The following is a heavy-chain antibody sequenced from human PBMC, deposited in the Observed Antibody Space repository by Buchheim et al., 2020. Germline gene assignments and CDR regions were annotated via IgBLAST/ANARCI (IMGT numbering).Heavy chain of an antibody. J-gene: IGHJ4*02. Sequence: QVQLVESGGGVVQPGRSLRLSCAASGFTFSTYGMHWVRQAPGKGLEWVAVISYDGSNKYYVDSVKGRFTISRDNSKNTLYLQMNSLRAEDTAVYYCAREAYYYGSSAYQDYYVDYWGQGTL. D-gene: IGHD3-22*01. CDR2: ISYDGSNK. V-gene: IGHV3-33*05. CDR1: GFTFSTYG. CDR3: AREAYYYGSSAYQDYYVDY.